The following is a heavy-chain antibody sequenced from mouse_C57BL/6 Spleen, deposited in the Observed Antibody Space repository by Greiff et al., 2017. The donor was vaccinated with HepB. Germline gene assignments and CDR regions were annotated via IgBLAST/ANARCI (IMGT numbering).Heavy chain of an antibody. Sequence: QRVESGPELVKPGASVKISCKASGYSFTDYNMNWVKQSNGKSLEWIGVINPNYGTTSYNQKFKGKATLTVDQSSSTAYMQLNSLTSEDSAVYYCARPPQLGQGYAMDYCGQGTSVTVSS. CDR2: INPNYGTT. V-gene: IGHV1-39*01. J-gene: IGHJ4*01. D-gene: IGHD4-1*02. CDR1: GYSFTDYN. CDR3: ARPPQLGQGYAMDY.